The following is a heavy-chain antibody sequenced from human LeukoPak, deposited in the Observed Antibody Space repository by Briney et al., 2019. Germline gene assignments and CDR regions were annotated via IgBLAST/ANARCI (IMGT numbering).Heavy chain of an antibody. J-gene: IGHJ4*02. Sequence: GGSLRLSCAASGFTVSSNYMSWVRQAPGKGLEWVSVIYSGGSTYYADSVKGRFTISRDNSKNTLYLQMNSLRAEDTAVYYCAREGYDIFGEREYYFDYWGQETLVTVSS. CDR1: GFTVSSNY. CDR3: AREGYDIFGEREYYFDY. CDR2: IYSGGST. V-gene: IGHV3-66*01. D-gene: IGHD3-9*01.